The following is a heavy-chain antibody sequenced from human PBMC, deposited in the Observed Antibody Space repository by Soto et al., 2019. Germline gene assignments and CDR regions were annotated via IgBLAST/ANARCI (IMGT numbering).Heavy chain of an antibody. CDR3: GREGDILTGYYLDNWFDP. CDR2: ISAYNGNT. Sequence: ASVKVSCKASGYTFTSYGISWVRQAPGQGLEWMGWISAYNGNTNYAQKLQGRVTMTTDTSTSTAYMELRSLRSDDTAVYYCGREGDILTGYYLDNWFDPWGQGTLVTVSS. V-gene: IGHV1-18*04. CDR1: GYTFTSYG. J-gene: IGHJ5*02. D-gene: IGHD3-9*01.